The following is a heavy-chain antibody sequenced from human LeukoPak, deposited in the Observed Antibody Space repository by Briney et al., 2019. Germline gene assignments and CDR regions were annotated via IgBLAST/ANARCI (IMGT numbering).Heavy chain of an antibody. V-gene: IGHV1-18*01. CDR3: ARMEMATAIFDY. CDR2: ISAYNGNT. J-gene: IGHJ4*02. D-gene: IGHD5-24*01. Sequence: ASVKVSCKASGYTFTSYGITWVRQAPGQGLEWMGWISAYNGNTNYAQNLQGRVTMTTDTSTSTAYMELRSLRSDDTAMYYCARMEMATAIFDYWGQGTLVTVSS. CDR1: GYTFTSYG.